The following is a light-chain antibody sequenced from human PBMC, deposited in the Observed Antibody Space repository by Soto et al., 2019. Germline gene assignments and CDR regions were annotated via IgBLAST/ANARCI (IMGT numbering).Light chain of an antibody. Sequence: QSVLTPPASVSGSPGQSITISCTGTSSDVGGYNYVSWYQQHPGKAPKLMIYDVSNRPSGVSNRFSGSKSGNTASLTISGLQAEDEADDYCSSYTSSSTRVFGGGTKLTVL. CDR2: DVS. J-gene: IGLJ2*01. CDR1: SSDVGGYNY. V-gene: IGLV2-14*01. CDR3: SSYTSSSTRV.